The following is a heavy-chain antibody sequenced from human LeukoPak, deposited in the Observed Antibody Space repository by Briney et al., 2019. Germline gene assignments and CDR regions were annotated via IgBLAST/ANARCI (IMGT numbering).Heavy chain of an antibody. CDR3: AKDRDYYFDY. CDR2: ISYDGSNK. V-gene: IGHV3-30*18. CDR1: GFTFSSYG. J-gene: IGHJ4*02. Sequence: GGSLRLSWAASGFTFSSYGMHWVRQAPGKGLEWVAVISYDGSNKYYADSVKGRFTISRDNSKNTLYLQMNSLRAEDTAVYYCAKDRDYYFDYWGQGTLVTVSS. D-gene: IGHD3-10*01.